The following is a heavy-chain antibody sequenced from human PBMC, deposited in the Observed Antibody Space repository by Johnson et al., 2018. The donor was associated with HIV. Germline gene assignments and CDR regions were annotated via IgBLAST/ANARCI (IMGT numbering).Heavy chain of an antibody. CDR2: ISWDGGST. CDR1: GFTFSSYD. Sequence: VQLVESGGGLVQPGGSLRLSCAASGFTFSSYDMHWVRQATGKGLEWVSLISWDGGSTYYADSVKGRFTISRDNSKNSLYLHMNSLRAEDTAVYYCAKALTTVVTPGPEAFDIWGQGTMVTVSS. CDR3: AKALTTVVTPGPEAFDI. V-gene: IGHV3-43D*03. J-gene: IGHJ3*02. D-gene: IGHD4-23*01.